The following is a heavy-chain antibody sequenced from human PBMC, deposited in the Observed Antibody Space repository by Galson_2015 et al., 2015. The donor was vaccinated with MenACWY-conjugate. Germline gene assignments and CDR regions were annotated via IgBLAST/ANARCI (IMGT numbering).Heavy chain of an antibody. CDR3: ATSSAAAGSS. Sequence: SLRLSCAASGFTFTDFWKSWVRQAPGKGLEWVANIKEDGSVKYYLDSVRGRFTISRDNAKNSLYLQMNSLRADDTAVYYCATSSAAAGSSWGQGTLVTVSS. J-gene: IGHJ4*02. V-gene: IGHV3-7*03. D-gene: IGHD6-13*01. CDR2: IKEDGSVK. CDR1: GFTFTDFW.